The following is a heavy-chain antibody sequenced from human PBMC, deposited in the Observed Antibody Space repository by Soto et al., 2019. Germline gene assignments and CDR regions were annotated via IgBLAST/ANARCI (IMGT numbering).Heavy chain of an antibody. Sequence: QVQLQESGPGLVKASETLSLTCTVSSGSFSTYYWSWIRQPAGKGLEWIGRIYSTGSTLYNPYLKSRITMSVDTSKNQFSLKLSSVTAADTAVYYCAGGAAADYFDYWGQGTLVTVSS. D-gene: IGHD6-13*01. CDR3: AGGAAADYFDY. J-gene: IGHJ4*02. CDR1: SGSFSTYY. CDR2: IYSTGST. V-gene: IGHV4-4*07.